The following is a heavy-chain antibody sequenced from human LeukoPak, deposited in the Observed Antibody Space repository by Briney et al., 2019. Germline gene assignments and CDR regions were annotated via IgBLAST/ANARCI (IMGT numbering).Heavy chain of an antibody. J-gene: IGHJ6*03. CDR3: ASQYYYYYMDV. CDR2: ISSSSSYI. V-gene: IGHV3-21*01. Sequence: GGSLRLSCAASGFTFSSYSMNWVRQAPGKELERVSSISSSSSYIYYADSVKGRFTISRDNAKNSLYLQMNSLRAEDTAVYYCASQYYYYYMDVWGKGTTVTVSS. CDR1: GFTFSSYS.